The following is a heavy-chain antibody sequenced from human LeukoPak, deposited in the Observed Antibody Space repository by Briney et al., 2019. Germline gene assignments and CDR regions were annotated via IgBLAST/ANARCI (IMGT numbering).Heavy chain of an antibody. V-gene: IGHV4-59*01. CDR1: GGSISSYY. Sequence: SVTLSLTCTVSGGSISSYYWSWTRQPPGKGLEWIGYIYYSGSTNYNPSLKSRVTISVDTSKNQFSLKLSSVTAADTAVYYCARVIQVRGVIADYGMDVWGKGTTVTVSS. J-gene: IGHJ6*04. CDR3: ARVIQVRGVIADYGMDV. CDR2: IYYSGST. D-gene: IGHD3-10*01.